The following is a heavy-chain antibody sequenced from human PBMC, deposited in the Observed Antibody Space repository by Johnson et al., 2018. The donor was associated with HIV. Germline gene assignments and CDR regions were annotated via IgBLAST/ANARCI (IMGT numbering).Heavy chain of an antibody. D-gene: IGHD6-13*01. V-gene: IGHV3-15*01. CDR3: TKHSSSWYDDAFDI. CDR2: IKHNTDGGTT. Sequence: MQLVESGGSVVRPGGSLRLSCTASGFTFDAYGMTWVRQAPGRGLEWVVRIKHNTDGGTTDYIAPVKGTFTISRDDSKNTMYLQMSSMRAKDTAVYYCTKHSSSWYDDAFDIWGQGTMVTVS. CDR1: GFTFDAYG. J-gene: IGHJ3*02.